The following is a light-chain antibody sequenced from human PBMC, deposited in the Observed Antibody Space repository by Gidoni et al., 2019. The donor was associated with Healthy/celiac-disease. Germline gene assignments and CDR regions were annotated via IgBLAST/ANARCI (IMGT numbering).Light chain of an antibody. Sequence: AIRITQSPSSLSASTGDRVTITCRASQGISSYLAWYQQKPGKAPKLLIYAASTLQSGVPSRFSGSGSGTDFTLTISCLQSEDFATYYCQQYYSYPRXVXQGTKLEI. CDR3: QQYYSYPRX. J-gene: IGKJ2*01. CDR1: QGISSY. V-gene: IGKV1-8*01. CDR2: AAS.